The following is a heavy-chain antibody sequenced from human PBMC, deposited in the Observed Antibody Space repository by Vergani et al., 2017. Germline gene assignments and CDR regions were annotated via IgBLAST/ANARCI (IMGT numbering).Heavy chain of an antibody. D-gene: IGHD2-15*01. CDR1: GFTFNRYG. CDR3: ARDLAYCHEGSCAL. Sequence: QVQLVQPGGGVVQPGGSLRLSCVAPGFTFNRYGMQWVRQAPGKGLEWVAYVLFGGSNEYYADSVKGRFIVSRDNSNDALYLQMNSLRTDDTAVYYCARDLAYCHEGSCALWGQGSVVTVSS. V-gene: IGHV3-30*02. J-gene: IGHJ4*02. CDR2: VLFGGSNE.